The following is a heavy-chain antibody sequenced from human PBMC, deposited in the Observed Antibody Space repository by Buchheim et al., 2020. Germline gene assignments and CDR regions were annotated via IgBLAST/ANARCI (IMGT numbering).Heavy chain of an antibody. CDR3: AKDEAAAGQFDY. D-gene: IGHD6-13*01. CDR1: GFTFSSYG. Sequence: QVQLVESGGGVVQPGRSLRLSCAASGFTFSSYGMHWVRQAPGKGLEWVAVISYDGSNKYYADSVKGRFTIYRDNSKNTLYLQMNSLRAEDTAVYYCAKDEAAAGQFDYWGQGTL. V-gene: IGHV3-30*18. J-gene: IGHJ4*02. CDR2: ISYDGSNK.